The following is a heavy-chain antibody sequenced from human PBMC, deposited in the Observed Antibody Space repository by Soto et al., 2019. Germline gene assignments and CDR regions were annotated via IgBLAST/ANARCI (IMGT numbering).Heavy chain of an antibody. Sequence: EVQLLESGGGLVQPGGSLRLSCAASGFTFSSFAMSWVRQAPGKGLEWVSAISGSGGSTYYADSVKGRFTISRDNSKNTLYLQMNSLRAEDTAVYYCANSIAVETWVYWGQGTLVTVSS. CDR2: ISGSGGST. D-gene: IGHD6-19*01. CDR3: ANSIAVETWVY. V-gene: IGHV3-23*01. CDR1: GFTFSSFA. J-gene: IGHJ4*02.